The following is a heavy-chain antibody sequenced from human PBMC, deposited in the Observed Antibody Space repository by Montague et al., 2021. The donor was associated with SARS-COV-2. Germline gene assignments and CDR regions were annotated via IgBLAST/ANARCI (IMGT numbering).Heavy chain of an antibody. J-gene: IGHJ4*02. V-gene: IGHV4-61*01. CDR3: ARSRANVPSRPGFDY. Sequence: SETLSLTCTVSGASVASGNFYWSWIRQPPGKGLEWIGYMYYTGHTNYNPSLESRATMPVDPSKSQFSLTLTSVTAADTAVYYCARSRANVPSRPGFDYWGQGALVTVSS. CDR2: MYYTGHT. D-gene: IGHD6-6*01. CDR1: GASVASGNFY.